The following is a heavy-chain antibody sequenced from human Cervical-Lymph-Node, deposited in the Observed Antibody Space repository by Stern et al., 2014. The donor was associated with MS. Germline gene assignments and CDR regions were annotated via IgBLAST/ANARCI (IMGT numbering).Heavy chain of an antibody. D-gene: IGHD2-8*02. V-gene: IGHV1-69*06. Sequence: QVHLVQSVAEVKKPWSSVKVSCKASGGTFTTHPITWWRQAPGQGLDWMGRLIPFLNTANYSQKFQGSIGITADKSTGTTYMETSSLRSDDTAIYYCASSLVASGPWGQGTLVIVS. CDR1: GGTFTTHP. CDR2: LIPFLNTA. J-gene: IGHJ5*02. CDR3: ASSLVASGP.